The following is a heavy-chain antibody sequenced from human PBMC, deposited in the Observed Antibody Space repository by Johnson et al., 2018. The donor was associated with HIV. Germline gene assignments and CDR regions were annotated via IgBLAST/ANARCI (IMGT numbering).Heavy chain of an antibody. D-gene: IGHD4-17*01. CDR2: ISGSGGST. CDR3: ARESTPWGADYVGYGFDI. CDR1: GFTFSSYA. V-gene: IGHV3-23*04. J-gene: IGHJ3*02. Sequence: VQLVESGGGLIQPGGSLRLSCAASGFTFSSYAMSWVRQAPGKGLEWVSAISGSGGSTYYADSVKGRFTISRDNAKKSLYLQMNSLRDEDTAVYYCARESTPWGADYVGYGFDIWGQGTMVTVSS.